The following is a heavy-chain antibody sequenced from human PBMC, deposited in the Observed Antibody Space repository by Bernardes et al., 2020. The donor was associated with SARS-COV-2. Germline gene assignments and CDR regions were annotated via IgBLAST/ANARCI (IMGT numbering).Heavy chain of an antibody. CDR2: ISWNSADI. D-gene: IGHD3-10*01. J-gene: IGHJ4*02. Sequence: GWSLILSCAASGFTFGDYAMHWVRQTPGGGLEWVSAISWNSADIGYADSVKGRFTISRDNAKNSLYLQMKSLRAEDTAFYYCAKSGKYYNGPGSYYSPYYFDDWGQGTLVTVSS. CDR3: AKSGKYYNGPGSYYSPYYFDD. CDR1: GFTFGDYA. V-gene: IGHV3-9*01.